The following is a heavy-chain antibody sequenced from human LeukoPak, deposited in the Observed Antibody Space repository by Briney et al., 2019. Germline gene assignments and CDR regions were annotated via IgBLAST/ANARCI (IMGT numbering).Heavy chain of an antibody. D-gene: IGHD2-2*01. V-gene: IGHV1-2*04. CDR2: INPDRGGT. J-gene: IGHJ6*02. CDR3: ARGVLGYCSSTSCHSYYYYYYGMDV. CDR1: GYTFKGYY. Sequence: ASVNASCKASGYTFKGYYMHWERQAPGQGLEWMGWINPDRGGTNYAQKFQGWVTMTRDTSISTAYMELSRLRSDDAAVYYCARGVLGYCSSTSCHSYYYYYYGMDVWGQGTTVTVSS.